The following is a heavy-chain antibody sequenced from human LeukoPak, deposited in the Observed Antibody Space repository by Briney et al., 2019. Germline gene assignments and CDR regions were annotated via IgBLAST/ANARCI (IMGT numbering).Heavy chain of an antibody. CDR2: INHSGYT. CDR1: GVSFNDYY. J-gene: IGHJ4*02. V-gene: IGHV4-34*01. CDR3: TRMTAGHDY. Sequence: SVTLSLTCAVSGVSFNDYYWSWVRQAPGQGLEWTGEINHSGYTNDSPSLKSRVTLSIDTSSKQFSLNLRSVTVADTGIYYCTRMTAGHDYWGQGTLVTVSS. D-gene: IGHD2-21*02.